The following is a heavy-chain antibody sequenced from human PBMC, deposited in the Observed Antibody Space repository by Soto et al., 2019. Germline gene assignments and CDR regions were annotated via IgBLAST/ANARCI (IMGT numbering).Heavy chain of an antibody. J-gene: IGHJ5*01. Sequence: PSQTLSLTCVVSGDRVSSDRAAWNWIRQSPSRGLEWLGRTYYYKSKWDNDYAESVKSRITISPDTSNNQFSLQLNSVSPEDTAVYYCAREGRSPTWFDSWGQGALVTVSS. CDR3: AREGRSPTWFDS. V-gene: IGHV6-1*01. CDR1: GDRVSSDRAA. CDR2: TYYYKSKWDN.